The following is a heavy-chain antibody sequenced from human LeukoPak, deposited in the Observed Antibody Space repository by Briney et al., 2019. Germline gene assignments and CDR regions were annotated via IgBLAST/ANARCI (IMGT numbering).Heavy chain of an antibody. CDR1: GYTLTELS. V-gene: IGHV1-24*01. CDR2: FDPEDGET. D-gene: IGHD5-18*01. Sequence: ASVKVSCKVSGYTLTELSMHWVRQAPGKGLEWLGGFDPEDGETIYAQKFQGRVTMTEDTSTDTAYMELSSLRSEDTAMYYCATIRGYSYGGYFDSWGQGTLVTVSS. J-gene: IGHJ4*02. CDR3: ATIRGYSYGGYFDS.